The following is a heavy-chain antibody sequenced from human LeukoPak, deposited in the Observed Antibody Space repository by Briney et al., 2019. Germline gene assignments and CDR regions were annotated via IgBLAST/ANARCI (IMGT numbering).Heavy chain of an antibody. Sequence: GGSLRLSCAASGFAFSTYWMSWVRQAPGKGLEWVSVIYTGGDTYYADSVRGRFTIFRDTSKNTVNLQMNSLRAEDTALYYCAGGQMFTSGGFDDWGQGTLVTVSS. D-gene: IGHD6-19*01. CDR1: GFAFSTYW. CDR3: AGGQMFTSGGFDD. V-gene: IGHV3-53*01. J-gene: IGHJ4*02. CDR2: IYTGGDT.